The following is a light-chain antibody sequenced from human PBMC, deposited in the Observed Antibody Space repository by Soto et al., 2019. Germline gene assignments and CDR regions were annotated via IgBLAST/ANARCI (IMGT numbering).Light chain of an antibody. CDR3: HVWDISAEQVV. CDR1: NIESKS. Sequence: SYELTQPPSVSVAPGQTARIPCGGDNIESKSVHWYQKKAGQAPLLVVFADSDRPPGIPARFSAFNSGNTATLTISMVEDGDEADYYCHVWDISAEQVVFGGGTKLTVL. V-gene: IGLV3-21*02. CDR2: ADS. J-gene: IGLJ2*01.